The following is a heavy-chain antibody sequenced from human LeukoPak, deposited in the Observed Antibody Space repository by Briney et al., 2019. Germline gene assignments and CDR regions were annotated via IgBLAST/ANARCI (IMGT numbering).Heavy chain of an antibody. CDR2: ISAYSGNT. Sequence: SVNVSCKASGYTFTSYGISWVRQAPWQGLEWMGWISAYSGNTNYAQKLQGRVTMTTDTSTSTAYMELRSLRSDDKAVYFCARYATVAGNDYWGQGTLVTVSS. CDR1: GYTFTSYG. V-gene: IGHV1-18*01. CDR3: ARYATVAGNDY. D-gene: IGHD6-19*01. J-gene: IGHJ4*02.